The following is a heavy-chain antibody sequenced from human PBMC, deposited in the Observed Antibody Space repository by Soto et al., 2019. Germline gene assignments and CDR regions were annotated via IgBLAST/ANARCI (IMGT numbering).Heavy chain of an antibody. V-gene: IGHV4-31*03. Sequence: SESLSLTCTVSWGSISDGGYDWSCIRQHPGKGLEWIGYIYCSGSTYHNPSLKSRVTISVDTSKNQFSLKLSSVTAADTAVYYCARSVLPWGQGTLVTVSS. J-gene: IGHJ5*02. CDR2: IYCSGST. CDR1: WGSISDGGYD. CDR3: ARSVLP.